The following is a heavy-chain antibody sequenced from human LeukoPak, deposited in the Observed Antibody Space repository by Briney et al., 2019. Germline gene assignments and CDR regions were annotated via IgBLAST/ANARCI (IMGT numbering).Heavy chain of an antibody. V-gene: IGHV1-8*01. D-gene: IGHD5-24*01. J-gene: IGHJ4*02. Sequence: ASVKVSCKASGYTFTSYDINWVRQATGQGLEWMGWMNPNSGNTGYAQEFQGRVTMTRNTSISTAYMELSSLRSEDTAVYYCARGPFRFNELSRDGYNIRNDYWGQGTLVTVSS. CDR2: MNPNSGNT. CDR3: ARGPFRFNELSRDGYNIRNDY. CDR1: GYTFTSYD.